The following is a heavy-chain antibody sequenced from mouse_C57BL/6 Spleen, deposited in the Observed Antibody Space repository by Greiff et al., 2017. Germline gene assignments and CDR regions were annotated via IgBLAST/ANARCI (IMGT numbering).Heavy chain of an antibody. CDR2: IYPGDGDT. D-gene: IGHD2-3*01. CDR1: GYAFSSSW. J-gene: IGHJ3*01. V-gene: IGHV1-82*01. Sequence: QVHVKQSGPELVKPGASVKISCKASGYAFSSSWMNWVKQRPGKGLEWIGRIYPGDGDTNYNGKFKGKATLTADKSSSTAYMQLSSLTSEDSAVYFCARGIYDGYRFAYWGQGTLVTVSA. CDR3: ARGIYDGYRFAY.